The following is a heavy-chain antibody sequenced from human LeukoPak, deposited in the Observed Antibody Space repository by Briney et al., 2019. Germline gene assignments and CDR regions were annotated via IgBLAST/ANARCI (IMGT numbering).Heavy chain of an antibody. CDR1: GFTFSSYA. CDR2: ISGSGGST. V-gene: IGHV3-23*01. CDR3: AKAPTYYYDSSGSPLGY. J-gene: IGHJ4*02. D-gene: IGHD3-22*01. Sequence: GGSLRLSCAASGFTFSSYAMSWVRQAPGKGLELVSAISGSGGSTYYADSVKGRFTISRDNSKNTLYLQMNSLRAEDTAVYYCAKAPTYYYDSSGSPLGYWGQGTLVTVSS.